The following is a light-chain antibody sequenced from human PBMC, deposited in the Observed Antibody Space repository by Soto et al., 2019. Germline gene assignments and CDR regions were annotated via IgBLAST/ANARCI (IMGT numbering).Light chain of an antibody. CDR3: QQYNDNWT. V-gene: IGKV1-5*03. Sequence: DIQMTQSPSTLSASVGDRVTITCRASQSISSWLAWYQQKPGTAPNLLVYKAYTLQSGVPSRISGSGSGTEFNLTISSLQPDDSATYYCQQYNDNWTFGQGTKVE. CDR2: KAY. J-gene: IGKJ1*01. CDR1: QSISSW.